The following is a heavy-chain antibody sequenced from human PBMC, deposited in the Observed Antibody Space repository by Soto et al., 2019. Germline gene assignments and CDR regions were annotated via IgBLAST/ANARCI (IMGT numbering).Heavy chain of an antibody. CDR3: ARDQAVLYSGTEVEIAFDI. V-gene: IGHV3-33*01. D-gene: IGHD1-26*01. Sequence: GGSLRLSCAASGFTFSSYGMHWVRQAPGKGLEWVAVIWYDGSNKYYADSVKGRFTISRDNSKNTLYLQMNGLGAEDTAVYYCARDQAVLYSGTEVEIAFDIWGQGTMVTVSS. J-gene: IGHJ3*02. CDR2: IWYDGSNK. CDR1: GFTFSSYG.